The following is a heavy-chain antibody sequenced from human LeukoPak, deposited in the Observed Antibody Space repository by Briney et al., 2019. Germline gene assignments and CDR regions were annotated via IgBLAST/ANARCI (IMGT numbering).Heavy chain of an antibody. V-gene: IGHV4-34*01. CDR3: ARFSRAVTIRGYFDY. CDR2: INHSGST. J-gene: IGHJ4*02. CDR1: GGSFSGYY. Sequence: SETLSLTCAVYGGSFSGYYWSWIRQPPGKGLEWIGEINHSGSTNYNPSLKSRVTISVDTSKNQFSLKLSSVTAADTAVYYCARFSRAVTIRGYFDYWGQGTLVTVSS. D-gene: IGHD4-17*01.